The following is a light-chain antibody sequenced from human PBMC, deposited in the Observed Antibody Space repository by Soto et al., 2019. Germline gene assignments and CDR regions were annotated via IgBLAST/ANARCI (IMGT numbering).Light chain of an antibody. Sequence: QSVLTQPASVSGAPGQSITISCTGTSSDVGAYNYVSWYQQHPGKAPKLMIYDVSNRPSGVSNRFSASKSGNTASLTISWLQAEDEADYYCSSYTTSSAYVFGTGTKVTVL. J-gene: IGLJ1*01. CDR1: SSDVGAYNY. V-gene: IGLV2-14*01. CDR2: DVS. CDR3: SSYTTSSAYV.